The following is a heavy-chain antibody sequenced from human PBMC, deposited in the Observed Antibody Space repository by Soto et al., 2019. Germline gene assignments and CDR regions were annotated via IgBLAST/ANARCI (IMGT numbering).Heavy chain of an antibody. CDR3: ARDQSRHDLVWWFGP. V-gene: IGHV1-46*03. CDR1: GYSFTRPY. J-gene: IGHJ5*02. Sequence: QVQLVQSGAEVKKPGASVKVSCKAIGYSFTRPYMHWVRQAPGQGLEWMGTIFPGGVNIAYAQKVDGRVTMTKDTTTSTVYMELNSLTSEDTAVYYCARDQSRHDLVWWFGPWGQGILVTVSS. CDR2: IFPGGVNI. D-gene: IGHD3-16*01.